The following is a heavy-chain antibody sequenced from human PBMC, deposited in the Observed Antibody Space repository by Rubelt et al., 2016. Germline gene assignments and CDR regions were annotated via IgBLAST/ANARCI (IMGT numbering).Heavy chain of an antibody. Sequence: PGGSLRLSCAASGFTFDDYAMHWVRQAPGKGLEWVSLISWDGGSTYYADSVKGRFTISRDNSKNSLYLQMNSLRAEDTALYYCAKDLGAARPEGAFDSWGQGTMVTVSS. CDR2: ISWDGGST. J-gene: IGHJ3*02. CDR1: GFTFDDYA. V-gene: IGHV3-43D*03. D-gene: IGHD6-6*01. CDR3: AKDLGAARPEGAFDS.